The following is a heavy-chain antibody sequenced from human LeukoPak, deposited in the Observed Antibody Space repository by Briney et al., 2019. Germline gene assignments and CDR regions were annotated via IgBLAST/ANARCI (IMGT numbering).Heavy chain of an antibody. V-gene: IGHV1-18*01. CDR3: AREGYYDILTGYYFY. Sequence: ASVKVSCTASGYTFTSYGISWVRQAPGQGLEWMGWISAYNGNTNYSQKFQGRVTITADKSTSTAYMELSSLRSEDTAVYYCAREGYYDILTGYYFYWGQGTLVTVSS. CDR1: GYTFTSYG. CDR2: ISAYNGNT. D-gene: IGHD3-9*01. J-gene: IGHJ4*02.